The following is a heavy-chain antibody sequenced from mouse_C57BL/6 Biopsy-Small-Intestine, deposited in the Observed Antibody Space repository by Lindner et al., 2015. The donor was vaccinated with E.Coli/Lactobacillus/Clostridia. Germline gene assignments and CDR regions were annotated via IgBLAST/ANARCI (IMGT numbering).Heavy chain of an antibody. CDR2: IDPENGET. Sequence: VQLQESGAELVKPGASVKLSCTASSFNIKDYYMHWVKQRTEQGLEWIGRIDPENGETKNAPKFQGKATITADTSSNTANLQLSRLTSEDTAVYYCARSGWDRGYFNIWGTGTTVTVSS. V-gene: IGHV14-2*01. D-gene: IGHD3-2*02. J-gene: IGHJ1*03. CDR3: ARSGWDRGYFNI. CDR1: SFNIKDYY.